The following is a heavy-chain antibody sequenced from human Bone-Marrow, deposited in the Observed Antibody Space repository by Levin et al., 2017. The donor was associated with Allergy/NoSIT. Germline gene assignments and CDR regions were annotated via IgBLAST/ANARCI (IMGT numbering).Heavy chain of an antibody. CDR2: INHSGST. V-gene: IGHV4-34*01. CDR3: ATDGTTVTTDTHGGAGWFDP. D-gene: IGHD4-17*01. CDR1: GGSFSGYY. J-gene: IGHJ5*02. Sequence: GSLRLSCAVYGGSFSGYYWSWIRQPPGKGLEWIGEINHSGSTNYNPSLKSRVTISVDTSKNQFSLKLSSVTAADTAVYYCATDGTTVTTDTHGGAGWFDPWGQGTLVTVSS.